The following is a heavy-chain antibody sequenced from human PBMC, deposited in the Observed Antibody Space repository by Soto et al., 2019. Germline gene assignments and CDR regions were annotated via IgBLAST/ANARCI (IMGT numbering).Heavy chain of an antibody. D-gene: IGHD3-10*01. J-gene: IGHJ3*02. CDR3: AKDTSEYYYGSGSYPDYAFDI. CDR1: GFTFSSYA. V-gene: IGHV3-23*01. Sequence: GGSLRLSCAASGFTFSSYAMSWVRQAPGKGLEWVSAISGSGGSTYYADSVKGRFTISRDNSKNTLYLQMKSLRAEDTAVYYCAKDTSEYYYGSGSYPDYAFDIWGQGTMVTVSS. CDR2: ISGSGGST.